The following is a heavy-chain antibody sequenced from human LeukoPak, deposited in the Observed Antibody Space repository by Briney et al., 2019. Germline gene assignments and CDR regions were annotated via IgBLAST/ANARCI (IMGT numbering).Heavy chain of an antibody. D-gene: IGHD6-6*01. CDR2: IYYSGGT. J-gene: IGHJ5*02. CDR3: ARDRGGYSNSGFDP. Sequence: SETLSLTCTVSGGSISGYYWSWIRQPPGKGLEWIGYIYYSGGTNFNPSLKSRVTISVDTSKNQFSLRLNSVTAADTAVYYCARDRGGYSNSGFDPWGQGTLVTVSS. CDR1: GGSISGYY. V-gene: IGHV4-59*01.